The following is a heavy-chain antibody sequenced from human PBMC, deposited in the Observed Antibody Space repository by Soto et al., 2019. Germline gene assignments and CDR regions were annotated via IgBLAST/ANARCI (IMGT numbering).Heavy chain of an antibody. J-gene: IGHJ6*02. D-gene: IGHD3-10*01. CDR2: ISGSGGST. CDR1: GFTFSSYA. CDR3: AKAVADSGELLYYYYGMDV. V-gene: IGHV3-23*01. Sequence: EVQLLESGGGLVQPGGSLRLSCAASGFTFSSYAMSWVRQAPGKGLEWVSAISGSGGSTYYADSVKGRFTISRDNSKNTLYLQMNSLRAEDTAVYYCAKAVADSGELLYYYYGMDVWGQGTTVTVSS.